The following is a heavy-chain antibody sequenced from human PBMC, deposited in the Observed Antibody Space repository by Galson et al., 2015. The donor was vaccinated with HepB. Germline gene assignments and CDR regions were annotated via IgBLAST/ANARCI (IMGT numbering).Heavy chain of an antibody. CDR3: AREDSAVAGTSGYYYGMDV. J-gene: IGHJ6*02. CDR2: ISSSSSTI. Sequence: SLRLSCAASGFTFSSYSMNWVRQAPGKGLEWVSYISSSSSTIYYADSVKGRFTISRDNAKNSLYLQMNSLRAEDTAVYYCAREDSAVAGTSGYYYGMDVWGQGTTVTVSS. V-gene: IGHV3-48*01. CDR1: GFTFSSYS. D-gene: IGHD6-19*01.